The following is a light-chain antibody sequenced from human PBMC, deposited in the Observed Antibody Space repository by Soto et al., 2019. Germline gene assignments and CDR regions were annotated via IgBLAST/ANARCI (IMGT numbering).Light chain of an antibody. V-gene: IGKV1-5*01. CDR1: QGISSW. CDR3: QQYNSYSKT. J-gene: IGKJ1*01. CDR2: AAS. Sequence: DIQMTQSPSTLSGSVGDRVTITFRASQGISSWLAWYQQKPGKAPNLLIYAASSLETGVPSRFSGSGSGTEFTLSISSLQPDDSASYYCQQYNSYSKTFGQGTKVDIK.